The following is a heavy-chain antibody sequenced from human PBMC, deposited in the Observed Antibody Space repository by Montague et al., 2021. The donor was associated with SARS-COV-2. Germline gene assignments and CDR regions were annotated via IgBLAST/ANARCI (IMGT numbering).Heavy chain of an antibody. J-gene: IGHJ4*02. D-gene: IGHD3-10*01. CDR2: IYYSVGT. CDR1: GASVSSGGYY. V-gene: IGHV4-61*08. CDR3: TRNAHYGSVRYYIDY. Sequence: SETLSLTCTVSGASVSSGGYYWSWIRQAPGKGLEWMGYIYYSVGTXYXXXXKXRISISVDRSMNQFSLKLSSVTAADTAVYFCTRNAHYGSVRYYIDYWGLGTVVIVSS.